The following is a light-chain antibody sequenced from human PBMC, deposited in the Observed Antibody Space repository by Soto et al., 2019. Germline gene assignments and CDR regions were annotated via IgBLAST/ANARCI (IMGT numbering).Light chain of an antibody. J-gene: IGKJ1*01. Sequence: DIQMTQSPSSLSASVGDRVTITCRASQSISSYLNWYQQKPGKAPKLLIYAASSLQSGVPSRFSVSGSGTDFTLTISSLQPEDFATYYCQQSYSTPRTFGQGTMVEIK. CDR1: QSISSY. CDR3: QQSYSTPRT. V-gene: IGKV1-39*01. CDR2: AAS.